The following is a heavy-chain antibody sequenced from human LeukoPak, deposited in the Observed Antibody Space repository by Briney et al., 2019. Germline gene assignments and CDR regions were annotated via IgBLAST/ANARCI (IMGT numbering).Heavy chain of an antibody. J-gene: IGHJ4*02. CDR1: GYTFTSYA. CDR3: ARGSQWLGRHFDY. Sequence: ASVKVSCTASGYTFTSYAMHWVRQAPGQRLEWMGWINAGNGNTKYSQKFQGRVTITRDTSASTAYMELSSLRSEDTAVYYCARGSQWLGRHFDYWGQGTLVTVSS. V-gene: IGHV1-3*01. CDR2: INAGNGNT. D-gene: IGHD6-19*01.